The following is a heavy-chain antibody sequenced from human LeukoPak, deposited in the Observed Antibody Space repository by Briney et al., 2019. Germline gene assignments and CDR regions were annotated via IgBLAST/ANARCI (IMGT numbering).Heavy chain of an antibody. CDR2: ISASGGST. J-gene: IGHJ6*02. CDR1: GFTFSSYA. V-gene: IGHV3-23*01. D-gene: IGHD4-17*01. CDR3: ARDLASYGDYTYYYYGMDV. Sequence: PGGSLRLSCAASGFTFSSYAMSWVRQGPGKGLEWVSCISASGGSTYYADSVKGRFTISRDNSKNTLYLQMNSLRAEDTAVYYCARDLASYGDYTYYYYGMDVWGQGTTVTVSS.